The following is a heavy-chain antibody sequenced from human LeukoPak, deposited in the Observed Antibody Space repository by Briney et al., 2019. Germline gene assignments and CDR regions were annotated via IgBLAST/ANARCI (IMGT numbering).Heavy chain of an antibody. J-gene: IGHJ6*03. CDR3: ARNPYDFWSGYYTGKNRDNYYYYYYMDV. V-gene: IGHV1-69*05. Sequence: SVKVSCKASGGTFSSYAISWVRQAPGQGLEWMGGIIPIFGTANYAQKFQGRVTITTDESTSTAYMELSSLRSEDTAVYYCARNPYDFWSGYYTGKNRDNYYYYYYMDVWGKGTTVTVSS. CDR2: IIPIFGTA. CDR1: GGTFSSYA. D-gene: IGHD3-3*01.